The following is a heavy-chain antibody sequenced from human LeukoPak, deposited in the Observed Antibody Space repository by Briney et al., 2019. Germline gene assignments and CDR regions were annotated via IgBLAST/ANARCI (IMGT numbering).Heavy chain of an antibody. CDR1: GFTFSSYA. D-gene: IGHD3-22*01. Sequence: GGSLRLSCAAPGFTFSSYAMHWVRQAPGKGLEWVAVISYDGSNKYYADSVKGRFTISRDNSKNTLYLQMNSLRAEDTAVYYCARDRRSHYDSSGYYPSFDYWGQGTLVTVSS. CDR2: ISYDGSNK. J-gene: IGHJ4*02. V-gene: IGHV3-30*04. CDR3: ARDRRSHYDSSGYYPSFDY.